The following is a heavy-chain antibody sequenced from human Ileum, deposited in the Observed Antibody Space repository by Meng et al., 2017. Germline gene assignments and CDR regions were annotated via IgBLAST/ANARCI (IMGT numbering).Heavy chain of an antibody. Sequence: VPLVGVGGGVVQPGGSLGPSCAGSGFTFSSYWMHWVRQAPGKGLVWVSGINNDGSDTNYADSVQGRFTISRDNANNTLYLQMNSLRAEDTAVYYCAELTSSVFDIWGQGTVVTVSS. CDR1: GFTFSSYW. CDR2: INNDGSDT. D-gene: IGHD3-22*01. V-gene: IGHV3-74*02. J-gene: IGHJ3*02. CDR3: AELTSSVFDI.